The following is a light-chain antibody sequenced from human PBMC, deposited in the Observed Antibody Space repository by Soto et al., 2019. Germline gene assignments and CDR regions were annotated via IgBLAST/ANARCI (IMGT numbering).Light chain of an antibody. CDR2: GAS. CDR1: QSVDIN. V-gene: IGKV3-15*01. Sequence: ELVLTQSPATLSVYRGARVTLSCRASQSVDINLAWYQQKPGQAPRLLIYGASTRAIDMPGRFSGLLSGTEFTLTISSLQAEDGATYDGQKYDSAPRTFGQGTKVDIK. J-gene: IGKJ1*01. CDR3: QKYDSAPRT.